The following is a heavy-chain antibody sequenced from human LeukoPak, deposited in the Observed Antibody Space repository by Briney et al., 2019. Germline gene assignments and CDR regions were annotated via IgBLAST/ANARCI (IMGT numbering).Heavy chain of an antibody. J-gene: IGHJ3*02. V-gene: IGHV3-7*01. D-gene: IGHD2-2*02. CDR3: ARSWYCSSTSCYTTGDAFDI. CDR1: GFTFSSYW. CDR2: IKQDGGEK. Sequence: GGSLRLSCAASGFTFSSYWMSWVRQAPGKGLEWVANIKQDGGEKYYVDSVKGRFTISRDNAKNSLYLQMNSLRAEDTAVYYCARSWYCSSTSCYTTGDAFDIWGQGTMVTVSS.